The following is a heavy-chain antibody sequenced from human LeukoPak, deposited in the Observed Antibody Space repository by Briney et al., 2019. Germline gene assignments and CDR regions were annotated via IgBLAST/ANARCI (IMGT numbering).Heavy chain of an antibody. CDR1: GYSISSGSY. CDR2: IYHSGST. Sequence: PSETLSLTCAVSGYSISSGSYWGWIRQPPGKGLEWIGSIYHSGSTYYNPSLKSRVTISVDTSKNQFSLKLSSVTAADTAVYYCASEERDHGDYWGQGTLVTVSS. V-gene: IGHV4-38-2*01. CDR3: ASEERDHGDY. D-gene: IGHD1-14*01. J-gene: IGHJ4*02.